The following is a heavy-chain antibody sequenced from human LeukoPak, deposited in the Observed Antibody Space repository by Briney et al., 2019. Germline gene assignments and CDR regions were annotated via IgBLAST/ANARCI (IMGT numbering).Heavy chain of an antibody. CDR2: ISTTGRTI. J-gene: IGHJ4*02. D-gene: IGHD2-21*01. CDR1: GFTLSSYS. Sequence: GGSLRLSCAASGFTLSSYSMNWVRQAPGKGLEWVSYISTTGRTIHYADSVKGRFTISRDNAKNSLYLQMNSLRAEDTAVYYCARAGHADSFDYWGQGALVTVSS. CDR3: ARAGHADSFDY. V-gene: IGHV3-48*01.